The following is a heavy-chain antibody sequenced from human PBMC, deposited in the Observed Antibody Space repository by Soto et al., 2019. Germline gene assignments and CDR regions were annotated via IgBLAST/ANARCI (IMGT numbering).Heavy chain of an antibody. CDR3: ATIGSGYSYGYVLGYYYGMDV. V-gene: IGHV4-31*03. D-gene: IGHD5-18*01. CDR2: IYYSGST. CDR1: GGSISSGGYY. Sequence: QVQLQESGPGLVKPSQTLSLTCTVSGGSISSGGYYWSWIRQHTGKGLEWIGYIYYSGSTYYNPSLKSRVTIPVDASKNQFALKLSSVTAADTAVYYCATIGSGYSYGYVLGYYYGMDVWGQGTTVTVSS. J-gene: IGHJ6*02.